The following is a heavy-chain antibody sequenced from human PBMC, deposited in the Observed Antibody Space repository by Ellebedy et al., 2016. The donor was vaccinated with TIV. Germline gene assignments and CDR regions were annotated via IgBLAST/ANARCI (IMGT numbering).Heavy chain of an antibody. Sequence: GGSLRLXXAASGFTFSSYAMSWVRQAPGKGLEWVSAISGSGGSTYYADSVKGRFTISRDNSKNTLYLQMNSLRAEDTAVYYCARDKVPFPVPGNYFDYWGQGTLVTVSS. CDR3: ARDKVPFPVPGNYFDY. J-gene: IGHJ4*02. CDR2: ISGSGGST. D-gene: IGHD1-14*01. V-gene: IGHV3-23*01. CDR1: GFTFSSYA.